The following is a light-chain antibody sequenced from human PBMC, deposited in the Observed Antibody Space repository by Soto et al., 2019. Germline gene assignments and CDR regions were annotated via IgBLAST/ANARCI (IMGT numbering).Light chain of an antibody. CDR2: AVS. CDR3: SSYAGSNXYV. Sequence: QSVLTQPPSASGSPGQSVTISCTGTSSDVGGYKYVSWYQQYPGKAPKLMIYAVSKRPSGVPDRFSGSKSGNTASLTVSGLQAEDEADYYXSSYAGSNXYVXGTGTKVTV. V-gene: IGLV2-8*01. CDR1: SSDVGGYKY. J-gene: IGLJ1*01.